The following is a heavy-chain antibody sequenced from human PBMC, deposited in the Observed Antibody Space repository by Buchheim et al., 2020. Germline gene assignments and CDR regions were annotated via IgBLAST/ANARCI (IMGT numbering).Heavy chain of an antibody. V-gene: IGHV4-59*01. CDR2: IYYSGST. J-gene: IGHJ2*01. CDR1: GGSISSYY. D-gene: IGHD3-22*01. CDR3: ARSLYYDSRPSDWYFDL. Sequence: QVQLQESGPGLVKPSETLSLTCTVSGGSISSYYWSWIRQPPGKGLEWIGYIYYSGSTNYNPSLKSRVTISVDTSKNQFSLKLSSVTAADTAVYYCARSLYYDSRPSDWYFDLWGRGTL.